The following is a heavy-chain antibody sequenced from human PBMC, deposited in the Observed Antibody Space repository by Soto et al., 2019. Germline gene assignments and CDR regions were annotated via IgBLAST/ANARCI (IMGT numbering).Heavy chain of an antibody. CDR3: ARLYRIAVAGRVYYYYGMDV. CDR2: INHSGST. J-gene: IGHJ6*02. Sequence: SETLSLTCAVYGGSFSGYYWSWIRQPPGKGLEWIGEINHSGSTNYNPSLKSRVTISVDTSKNQFSLKLSSVTAADTAVYYCARLYRIAVAGRVYYYYGMDVWGQGTTVTVSS. D-gene: IGHD6-19*01. V-gene: IGHV4-34*01. CDR1: GGSFSGYY.